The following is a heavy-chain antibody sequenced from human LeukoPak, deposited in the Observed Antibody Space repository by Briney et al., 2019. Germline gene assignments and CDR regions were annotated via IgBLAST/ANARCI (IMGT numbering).Heavy chain of an antibody. CDR3: ARDFPGIGRGTFDF. Sequence: GGSLRLSCTASGFTFSSYWMSWVRQAPGKGLEWVAKINQDGSDMYYVDSVKGRFFVSRDNTRNLVYLQMNSLRVDDTAVYYCARDFPGIGRGTFDFWGQGTIITVSS. CDR1: GFTFSSYW. D-gene: IGHD3-10*01. V-gene: IGHV3-7*03. J-gene: IGHJ3*01. CDR2: INQDGSDM.